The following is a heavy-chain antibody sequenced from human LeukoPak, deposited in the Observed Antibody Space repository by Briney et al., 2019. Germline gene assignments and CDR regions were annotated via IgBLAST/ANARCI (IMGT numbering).Heavy chain of an antibody. CDR3: ARESAAGSLSN. Sequence: SQTLSLTCAVSGGSISSGGYSWSWIRQPPGKGLEWIGYIYHGGSTYYNPSLKSRVTISVDRSKNQFSLKLSSVTAADTAVYYCARESAAGSLSNWGQGTLVTVSS. CDR1: GGSISSGGYS. V-gene: IGHV4-30-2*01. D-gene: IGHD2-15*01. J-gene: IGHJ4*02. CDR2: IYHGGST.